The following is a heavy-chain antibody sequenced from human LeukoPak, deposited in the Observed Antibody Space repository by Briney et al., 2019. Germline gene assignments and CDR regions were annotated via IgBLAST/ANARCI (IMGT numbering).Heavy chain of an antibody. CDR2: IAINGAST. CDR1: GFTFSNYA. V-gene: IGHV3-23*01. D-gene: IGHD2-15*01. J-gene: IGHJ4*02. CDR3: AKDHCRGGGCTLRYFDY. Sequence: KPGGSLRLSCEASGFTFSNYAMSWVRQAPGERLEWVSTIAINGASTYYADSVKGRFTISGDSSKNTVYLQMNTLRAEDTAIYHCAKDHCRGGGCTLRYFDYWGQGNLVTVSS.